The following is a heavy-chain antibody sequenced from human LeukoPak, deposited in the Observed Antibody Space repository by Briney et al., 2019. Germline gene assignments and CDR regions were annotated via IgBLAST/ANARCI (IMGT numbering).Heavy chain of an antibody. Sequence: ASVKVSCKASGYTFTSYGISWVRQAPGQGLEWMGWISAYNGNTNYAQKLQGRVTMTTDTSTSTAYMELRSLRSDDTAVYYCARDRPDYADYVYYYYGMDVWGQGTTVTVSS. J-gene: IGHJ6*02. V-gene: IGHV1-18*01. CDR2: ISAYNGNT. CDR1: GYTFTSYG. D-gene: IGHD4-17*01. CDR3: ARDRPDYADYVYYYYGMDV.